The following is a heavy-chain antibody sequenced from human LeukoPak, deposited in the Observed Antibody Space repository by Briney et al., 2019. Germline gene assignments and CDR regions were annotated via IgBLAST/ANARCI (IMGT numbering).Heavy chain of an antibody. CDR1: EFSFSTFW. V-gene: IGHV3-74*01. D-gene: IGHD6-19*01. Sequence: PGGSLRLSCAASEFSFSTFWMHWVRQAPGKGLLWVSRIKGDGSSTSYADSVKGRFTISRDNAKNTLYLQMNSLRAEDTAVYYCAKGVAVAGTGWLDPWGQGALVTVSS. J-gene: IGHJ5*02. CDR2: IKGDGSST. CDR3: AKGVAVAGTGWLDP.